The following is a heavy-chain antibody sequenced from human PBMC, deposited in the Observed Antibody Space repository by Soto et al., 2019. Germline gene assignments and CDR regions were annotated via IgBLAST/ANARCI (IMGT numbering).Heavy chain of an antibody. Sequence: PVESLKISCKGSGYSFTSYWISWVGQMPGKGLEWMGRIDPSDSYTDYSPSFQGHVTISADKSISTAYLQWSSLKASDTAMYYCARQMTTVSHFDYWGQGTLVTVSS. CDR1: GYSFTSYW. CDR3: ARQMTTVSHFDY. CDR2: IDPSDSYT. J-gene: IGHJ4*02. D-gene: IGHD4-17*01. V-gene: IGHV5-10-1*01.